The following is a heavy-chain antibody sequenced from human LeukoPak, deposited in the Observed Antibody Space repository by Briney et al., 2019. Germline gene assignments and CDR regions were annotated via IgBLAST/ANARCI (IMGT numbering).Heavy chain of an antibody. CDR2: IIPIFGTA. Sequence: SVKVSFKASGGTFSNYAISWVRQAPGQGLEWMGGIIPIFGTANYAQKFQGRVTITADESTSAAYMELSSLRSDDTAVYYCAREGQYSSGWYRADRFDYWGQGTLVTVSS. J-gene: IGHJ4*02. D-gene: IGHD6-19*01. CDR1: GGTFSNYA. V-gene: IGHV1-69*01. CDR3: AREGQYSSGWYRADRFDY.